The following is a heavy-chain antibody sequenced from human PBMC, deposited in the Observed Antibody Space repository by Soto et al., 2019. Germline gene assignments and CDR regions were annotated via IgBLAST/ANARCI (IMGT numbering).Heavy chain of an antibody. CDR3: AAPRDEYGSGVSWFTYGMDI. J-gene: IGHJ6*02. Sequence: GGSLRLSXLASGFTFSDFAMTWVRHVPGRGLEWVASLDGAGGSTYYAESVRGRFSISRDNSQNTLFLQMKRLTVDDTAIYYCAAPRDEYGSGVSWFTYGMDIWGQGTTVTVS. V-gene: IGHV3-23*01. CDR1: GFTFSDFA. D-gene: IGHD3-10*01. CDR2: LDGAGGST.